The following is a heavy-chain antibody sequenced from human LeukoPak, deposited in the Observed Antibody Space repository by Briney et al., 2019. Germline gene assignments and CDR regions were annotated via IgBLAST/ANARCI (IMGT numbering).Heavy chain of an antibody. CDR1: GYTFTNYD. Sequence: ASVKVSCKASGYTFTNYDVNWVRQATGQGLEWMGWVKPTSGKAGFAQRFQGRVSMTRNISISTAYMELSSLRSEDTAVYYCARDFFDGHGYTFYYYGMDVWGQGTTVTVSS. CDR2: VKPTSGKA. J-gene: IGHJ6*02. D-gene: IGHD3-22*01. V-gene: IGHV1-8*01. CDR3: ARDFFDGHGYTFYYYGMDV.